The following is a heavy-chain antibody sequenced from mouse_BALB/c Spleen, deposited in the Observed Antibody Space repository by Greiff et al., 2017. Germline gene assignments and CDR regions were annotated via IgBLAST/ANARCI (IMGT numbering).Heavy chain of an antibody. D-gene: IGHD2-1*01. CDR3: ARRGNYRDAMDY. CDR1: GYAFSSSW. J-gene: IGHJ4*01. V-gene: IGHV1-82*01. Sequence: QVQLQQSGPELVKPGASVKISCKASGYAFSSSWMNWVKQRPGQGLEWIGRIYPGDGDTNYNGKFKGKATLTADKSSSTAYMQLSSLTSVDSAVYFCARRGNYRDAMDYWGQGTSVTVSS. CDR2: IYPGDGDT.